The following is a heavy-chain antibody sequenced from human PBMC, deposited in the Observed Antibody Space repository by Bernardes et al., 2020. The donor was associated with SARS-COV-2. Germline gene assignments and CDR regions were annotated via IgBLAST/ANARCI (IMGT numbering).Heavy chain of an antibody. CDR2: TLIMAKRYVT. V-gene: IGHV3-73*01. D-gene: IGHD4-17*01. Sequence: SRSPSCPPSAHSISGRSIQWVWQLTGEVLGWIGRTLIMAKRYVTTYAAALKGRFVITRDESRNTAYLQIHSLKIEDTAVYYCTGDYLYWDQGTMVSVSS. CDR3: TGDYLY. J-gene: IGHJ4*02. CDR1: AHSISGRS.